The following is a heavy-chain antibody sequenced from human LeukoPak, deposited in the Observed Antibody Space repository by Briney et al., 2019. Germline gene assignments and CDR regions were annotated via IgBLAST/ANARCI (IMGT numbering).Heavy chain of an antibody. D-gene: IGHD3-10*01. J-gene: IGHJ4*02. V-gene: IGHV4-39*01. CDR3: ARHGGAYFDN. CDR2: IYYSGST. CDR1: GGSISSSSYY. Sequence: SETLSLTCTVSGGSISSSSYYWGWIRQPPGKGLEWIGSIYYSGSTYYNPSLKSRVTISVDTSKNQFSLKLTSVTAADTALYYCARHGGAYFDNWGQGTLVTVSS.